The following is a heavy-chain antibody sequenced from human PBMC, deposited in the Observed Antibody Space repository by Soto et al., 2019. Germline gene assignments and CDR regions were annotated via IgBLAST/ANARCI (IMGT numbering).Heavy chain of an antibody. D-gene: IGHD3-10*01. V-gene: IGHV4-34*01. CDR1: GGSFSGYY. J-gene: IGHJ2*01. CDR2: INHSGST. Sequence: QVHLQQWGAGLLKPSETLSLTCAVYGGSFSGYYWSWIRQPPGKGLEWIGEINHSGSTNYNPSLKSRVSISVRTSNNQFSLKLSSVPAADTAVYYCARGRGDGYNQHWYFDLWGRGTLVTVSS. CDR3: ARGRGDGYNQHWYFDL.